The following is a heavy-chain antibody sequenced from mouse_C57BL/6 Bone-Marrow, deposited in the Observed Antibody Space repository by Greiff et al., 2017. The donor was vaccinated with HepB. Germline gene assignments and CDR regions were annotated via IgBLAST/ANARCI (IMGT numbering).Heavy chain of an antibody. CDR3: AVLLLRRGYFDV. CDR1: GYTFTSYG. V-gene: IGHV1-81*01. D-gene: IGHD1-1*01. CDR2: IYPRSGNT. Sequence: VNVVESGAELARPGASVKLSCKASGYTFTSYGISWVKQRTGQGLEWIGEIYPRSGNTYYNEKFKGKATLTADKSSSTAYMELRSLTSEDSAVYFCAVLLLRRGYFDVWGTGTTVTVSS. J-gene: IGHJ1*03.